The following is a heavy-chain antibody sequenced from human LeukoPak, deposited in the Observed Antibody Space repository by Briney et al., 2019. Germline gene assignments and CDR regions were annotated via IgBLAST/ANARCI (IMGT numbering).Heavy chain of an antibody. J-gene: IGHJ6*03. V-gene: IGHV1-46*01. Sequence: GASVKVSCKASGYTFTSYYMHWVRQAPGQGLEWMGIINPSGGSTSYAQKFQGRVTMTRDTSTSTVYMELSSLRSEDTAVYYCARASITMVRGVTKAHMDYYYYMDVWGKGTTVTISS. CDR2: INPSGGST. CDR3: ARASITMVRGVTKAHMDYYYYMDV. CDR1: GYTFTSYY. D-gene: IGHD3-10*01.